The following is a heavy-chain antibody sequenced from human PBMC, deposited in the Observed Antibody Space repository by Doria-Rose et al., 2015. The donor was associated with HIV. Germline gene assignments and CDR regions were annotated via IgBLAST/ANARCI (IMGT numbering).Heavy chain of an antibody. D-gene: IGHD6-19*01. CDR3: ARRLYGSDWPYDS. CDR1: GGSFSGYY. J-gene: IGHJ4*02. V-gene: IGHV4-34*01. CDR2: INHSGGI. Sequence: QVQLQQWDAGLLKPSETLSLTCAVYGGSFSGYYWTWIRQPPGKGLEWIGEINHSGGINYNPSLKSRVTMSVHTSKNQFSLTLSSVTAADTAVYYCARRLYGSDWPYDSWGQGTLVSVSS.